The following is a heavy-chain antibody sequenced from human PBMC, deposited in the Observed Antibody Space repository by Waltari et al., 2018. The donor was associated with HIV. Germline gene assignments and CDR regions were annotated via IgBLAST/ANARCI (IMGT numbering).Heavy chain of an antibody. CDR3: AGEDDRGDFP. J-gene: IGHJ5*02. CDR1: GVTFKNYA. CDR2: VSESGDST. Sequence: ELYLLESGGGLVQPGGYLRVSGGGLGVTFKNYAVSWVRQAPGKGLEWISSVSESGDSTYYADSVEGRFTISRDNSKNMLYLQMNGLRVEDTAVYYCAGEDDRGDFPWGQGTLVTVSA. V-gene: IGHV3-23*01. D-gene: IGHD2-21*01.